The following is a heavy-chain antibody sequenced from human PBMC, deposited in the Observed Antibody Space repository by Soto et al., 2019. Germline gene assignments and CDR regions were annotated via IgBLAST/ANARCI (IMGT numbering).Heavy chain of an antibody. Sequence: PGESLKLSCKGSGYSFTSYWISWVRQMPGKGLEWMGRIDPSDSYTNYSPSFQGHVTISADKSISTAYLQWSSLKASDTAMYYCARVVVAALDPWGQGTLVTVSS. D-gene: IGHD2-2*01. J-gene: IGHJ5*02. CDR3: ARVVVAALDP. CDR2: IDPSDSYT. V-gene: IGHV5-10-1*01. CDR1: GYSFTSYW.